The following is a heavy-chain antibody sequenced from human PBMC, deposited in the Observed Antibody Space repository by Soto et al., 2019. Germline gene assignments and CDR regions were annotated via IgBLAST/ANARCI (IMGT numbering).Heavy chain of an antibody. CDR2: IYPGDSDT. CDR3: ARLWPPMIVGGTGAFDI. Sequence: PGESLKISCKGSGYSFTSYWIGWVRQMPGKGLEWMGIIYPGDSDTRYSPSFQGQVTISADKSISTAYLQWSSLKASDTAMYYCARLWPPMIVGGTGAFDIWGQGTMVTVSS. V-gene: IGHV5-51*01. CDR1: GYSFTSYW. D-gene: IGHD3-22*01. J-gene: IGHJ3*02.